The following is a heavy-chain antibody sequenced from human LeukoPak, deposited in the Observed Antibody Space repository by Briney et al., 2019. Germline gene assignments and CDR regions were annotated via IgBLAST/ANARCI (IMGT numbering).Heavy chain of an antibody. J-gene: IGHJ4*02. CDR3: ARGVKWELLLPDY. V-gene: IGHV1-8*01. CDR1: GYTFTSYD. CDR2: MNPNSGNT. D-gene: IGHD1-26*01. Sequence: ASVKVSCKASGYTFTSYDINWVRQATGQGLEWMGWMNPNSGNTGYTQKFQGRVTMTRNTSISTAYMELSSLRSEDTAVYYCARGVKWELLLPDYWGQGTLVTVSS.